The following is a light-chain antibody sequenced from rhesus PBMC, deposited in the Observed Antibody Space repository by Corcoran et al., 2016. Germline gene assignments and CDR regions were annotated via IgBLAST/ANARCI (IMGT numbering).Light chain of an antibody. Sequence: DIQMTQSPSSLSASVGDTVTITCRASQGISSWLAWYQQKPGKAPKFLIYKASILQSGVPSRFSGSGSGTDFTLTISSLQSEDFATYYCQQYSSRPYSFGQGTKVEIE. CDR1: QGISSW. V-gene: IGKV1-22*01. CDR2: KAS. CDR3: QQYSSRPYS. J-gene: IGKJ2*01.